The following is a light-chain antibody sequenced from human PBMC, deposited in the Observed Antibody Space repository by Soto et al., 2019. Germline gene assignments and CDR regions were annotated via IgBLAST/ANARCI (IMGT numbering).Light chain of an antibody. CDR3: QVWDNSSEHVL. Sequence: SYVLAQLPSVSVAPGQPARITCGGNNIGSKSVHWYQQKPGQAPVLVVYDDSDRPSGIPERFSGSNSGNTATLTISRVEAGDEAHYYCQVWDNSSEHVLFGGGTKVTVL. V-gene: IGLV3-21*02. CDR1: NIGSKS. CDR2: DDS. J-gene: IGLJ2*01.